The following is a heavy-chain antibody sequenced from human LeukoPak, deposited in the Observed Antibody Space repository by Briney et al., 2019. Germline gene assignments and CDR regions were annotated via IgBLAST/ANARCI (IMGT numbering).Heavy chain of an antibody. CDR3: ARDLLYYGSGNWFDP. D-gene: IGHD3-10*01. J-gene: IGHJ5*02. Sequence: SETLSLTCSVSGGSISSGSYYWSWIRQPAGKGLEWIGRIYTSGSTNYNPSLKSRVTMSVDTSKNQFSLKLSSVTAADTAVYYCARDLLYYGSGNWFDPWGQGTLVTVSS. CDR2: IYTSGST. V-gene: IGHV4-61*02. CDR1: GGSISSGSYY.